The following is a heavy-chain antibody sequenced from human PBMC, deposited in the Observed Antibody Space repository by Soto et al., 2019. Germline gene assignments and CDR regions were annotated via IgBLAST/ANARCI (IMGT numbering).Heavy chain of an antibody. D-gene: IGHD3-22*01. J-gene: IGHJ4*02. CDR1: GFTFSSYG. Sequence: QVQLVESGGGVVQPGRSLRLSCAASGFTFSSYGMHWVRQAPGKGLEWVAVISYDGSNKYYADSVKGRFTISRDNSKNTLYLQMNSLRAEDTAVYYCAKDQWVIGSSGYWGLFDYWGQGTLVTVSS. CDR3: AKDQWVIGSSGYWGLFDY. V-gene: IGHV3-30*18. CDR2: ISYDGSNK.